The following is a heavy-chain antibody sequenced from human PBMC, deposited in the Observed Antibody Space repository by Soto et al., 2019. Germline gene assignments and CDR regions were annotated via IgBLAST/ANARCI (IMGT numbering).Heavy chain of an antibody. CDR2: ISHDGSKK. D-gene: IGHD1-1*01. J-gene: IGHJ6*02. V-gene: IGHV3-30*18. Sequence: PWWSLRLSCLASVFACSTFGMHWFRQAPGKGLEWVAFISHDGSKKYFVDSVKGRFTISRDDSGNTLYLQMSSLRADDTAVYYCAKDWNDANYDYGTDVWGQGTTVTVSS. CDR1: VFACSTFG. CDR3: AKDWNDANYDYGTDV.